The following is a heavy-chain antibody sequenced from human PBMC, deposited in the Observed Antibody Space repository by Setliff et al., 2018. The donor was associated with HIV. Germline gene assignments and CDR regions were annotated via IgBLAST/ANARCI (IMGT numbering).Heavy chain of an antibody. J-gene: IGHJ6*03. V-gene: IGHV4-38-2*01. CDR2: IYHSGST. Sequence: PSETLSLTCAVSGYSISSGYYWGWIRQPPGKGLEWIGSIYHSGSTYYNPSLKSRVTISTGTSNNQFSLTLSSVTAADTAVYYCARGVLITKRVTQTGGYYYYTDVWGKGTAVTVSS. CDR3: ARGVLITKRVTQTGGYYYYTDV. D-gene: IGHD2-21*02. CDR1: GYSISSGYY.